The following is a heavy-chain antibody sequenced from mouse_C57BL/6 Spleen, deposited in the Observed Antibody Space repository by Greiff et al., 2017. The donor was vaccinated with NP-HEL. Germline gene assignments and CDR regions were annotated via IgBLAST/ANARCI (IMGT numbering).Heavy chain of an antibody. CDR2: IYPRAGST. Sequence: QVQLQQSGPELVKPGASVKLSCKASGYTFTSYDINWVKQRPGQGLEWIGWIYPRAGSTKYNEKFKGKATLTVDTSSSTAYMELHSLTSEDSAVYFCARRGSSAFAYWGQGTLVTVSA. D-gene: IGHD3-2*02. J-gene: IGHJ3*01. CDR1: GYTFTSYD. CDR3: ARRGSSAFAY. V-gene: IGHV1-85*01.